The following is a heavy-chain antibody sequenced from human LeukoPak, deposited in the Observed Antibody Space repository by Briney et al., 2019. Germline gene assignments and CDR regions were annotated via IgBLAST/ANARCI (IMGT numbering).Heavy chain of an antibody. D-gene: IGHD3-10*01. CDR1: GFTFSSEA. Sequence: GGSLRLSCAVSGFTFSSEAMGWVRQAPGKRLEWLAFIYVSGTTFYAASVKGRFTISRDNAKNTVYLQMNNLRAEDTALYYCGRHAYGGSPPLSWGQGALVTVSS. CDR2: IYVSGTT. J-gene: IGHJ4*02. CDR3: GRHAYGGSPPLS. V-gene: IGHV3-53*01.